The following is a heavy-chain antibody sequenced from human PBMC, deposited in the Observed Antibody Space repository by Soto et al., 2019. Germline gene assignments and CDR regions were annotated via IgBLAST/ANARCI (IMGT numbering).Heavy chain of an antibody. CDR2: IYYSGST. CDR1: GGSISSYY. CDR3: ARGYSGYDWALAAFDI. V-gene: IGHV4-59*12. J-gene: IGHJ3*02. D-gene: IGHD5-12*01. Sequence: SETLSLTCTVSGGSISSYYWSWIRQPPGKGLEWIGYIYYSGSTNYNPSLKSRVTISVDTSKNQFSLKLSSVTAADTAVYYCARGYSGYDWALAAFDIWGQGTMVTLS.